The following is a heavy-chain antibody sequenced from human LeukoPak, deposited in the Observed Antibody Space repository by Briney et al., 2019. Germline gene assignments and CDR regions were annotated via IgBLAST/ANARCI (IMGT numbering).Heavy chain of an antibody. D-gene: IGHD6-13*01. CDR2: ISSSSSYT. CDR3: ASIAAADPGDAFDI. J-gene: IGHJ3*02. CDR1: GFTFSDYY. Sequence: PGGSLRLSCAASGFTFSDYYMSWIRQAPGKGLEWVSYISSSSSYTNYADSVKGRFTISRDNAKNSLYLQMNSLRAEDTAVYYCASIAAADPGDAFDIWGQGTMVTVSS. V-gene: IGHV3-11*06.